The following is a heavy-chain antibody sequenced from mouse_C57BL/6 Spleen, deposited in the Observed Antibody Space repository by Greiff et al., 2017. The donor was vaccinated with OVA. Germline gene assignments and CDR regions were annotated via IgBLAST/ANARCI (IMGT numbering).Heavy chain of an antibody. CDR1: GYSFTDYN. J-gene: IGHJ1*03. CDR3: ARARALTGLSYWDFDV. CDR2: INPNYGTT. D-gene: IGHD3-3*01. V-gene: IGHV1-39*01. Sequence: VQLKESGPELVKPGSSVKISCKASGYSFTDYNINWVKQSNGQSLEWIGLINPNYGTTSYNQKFKGKATLTVDKSSSTAYRQLKSLTSEDSAVYNCARARALTGLSYWDFDVWGTGTTVTGSS.